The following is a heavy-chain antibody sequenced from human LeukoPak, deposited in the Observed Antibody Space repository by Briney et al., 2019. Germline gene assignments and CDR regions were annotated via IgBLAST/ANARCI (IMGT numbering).Heavy chain of an antibody. J-gene: IGHJ5*02. Sequence: PWGSLRLSCAASGFTFSSYWMSWVRQAPGKGLEWVANIKQDGSEKYYVDSVKGRFTISRDNAKNSLYLQMNSLRAEDTAVYYCARDDCSSISCYHNWFDPWGQGTLVTVSS. CDR3: ARDDCSSISCYHNWFDP. V-gene: IGHV3-7*01. D-gene: IGHD2-2*01. CDR2: IKQDGSEK. CDR1: GFTFSSYW.